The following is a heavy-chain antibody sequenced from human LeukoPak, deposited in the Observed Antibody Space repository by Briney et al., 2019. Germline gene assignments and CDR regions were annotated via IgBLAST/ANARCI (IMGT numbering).Heavy chain of an antibody. J-gene: IGHJ6*03. CDR2: IKKDVNEN. V-gene: IGHV3-7*03. D-gene: IGHD3-3*01. CDR3: ARVGDFHYYYMDV. CDR1: GFTFSSHW. Sequence: GGSLRLSCAASGFTFSSHWMTWIRQAPGKGLEWVASIKKDVNENYYVDSVKGRFTISRDNAKNTLYLQMNSLRAEDTALYHCARVGDFHYYYMDVWGKGTTVTVSS.